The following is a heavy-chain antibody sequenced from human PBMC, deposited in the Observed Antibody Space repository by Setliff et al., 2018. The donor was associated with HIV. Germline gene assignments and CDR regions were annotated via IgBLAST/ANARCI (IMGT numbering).Heavy chain of an antibody. D-gene: IGHD3-16*01. CDR2: INPNGGGT. CDR3: ARGPGAFGGTSVQNFDY. V-gene: IGHV1-2*06. Sequence: ASVKVSCKASGYTFTGYYMHWVRQAPGQGLEWMGRINPNGGGTNYAQKFQGRVTMTRDTSITTAYVELSRLRSDDTAVYYCARGPGAFGGTSVQNFDYWGQGTLVTVSS. CDR1: GYTFTGYY. J-gene: IGHJ4*02.